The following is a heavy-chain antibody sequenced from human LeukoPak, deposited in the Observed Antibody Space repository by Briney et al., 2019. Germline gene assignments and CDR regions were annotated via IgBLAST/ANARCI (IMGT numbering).Heavy chain of an antibody. CDR3: ARDESRYTTFLRPDY. J-gene: IGHJ4*02. Sequence: PAGGSLRLSCAASGFDFSSQWMSWVRQAPGKGLEWVAIVNQGATQKYYVDSVKGRFTISRDNAENSLYLQMNSLRADDTAVYYCARDESRYTTFLRPDYWGQGTLVTVSS. CDR1: GFDFSSQW. V-gene: IGHV3-7*01. CDR2: VNQGATQK. D-gene: IGHD2/OR15-2a*01.